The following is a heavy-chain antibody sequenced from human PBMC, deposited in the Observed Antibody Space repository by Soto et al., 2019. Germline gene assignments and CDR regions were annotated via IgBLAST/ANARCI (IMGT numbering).Heavy chain of an antibody. CDR2: IIPIFGTA. CDR1: GGTFSSYA. J-gene: IGHJ6*02. D-gene: IGHD3-3*01. Sequence: SVKVSCKASGGTFSSYAISWVRQAPGQGLEWMGGIIPIFGTANYAQKFQGRVTINADESTSTAYMELSSLRSEDTAVYYCARPGGDFWSGYAPNYYYGMDVWGQGTTVTVSS. CDR3: ARPGGDFWSGYAPNYYYGMDV. V-gene: IGHV1-69*13.